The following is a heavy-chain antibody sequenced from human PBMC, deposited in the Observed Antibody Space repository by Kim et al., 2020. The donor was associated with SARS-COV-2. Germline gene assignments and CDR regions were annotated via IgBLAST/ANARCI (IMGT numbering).Heavy chain of an antibody. CDR1: GGYISDYY. J-gene: IGHJ6*02. Sequence: SETLSLTCTVSGGYISDYYWSWIRQPPGKGLEWIGYIYYSGSSGSTNYNPSLKSRVTISVDTSKNQFSLKLRSVTAADTAVYYCARRWGREVDVWGQGTT. CDR3: ARRWGREVDV. CDR2: IYYSGSSGST. V-gene: IGHV4-59*08. D-gene: IGHD3-16*01.